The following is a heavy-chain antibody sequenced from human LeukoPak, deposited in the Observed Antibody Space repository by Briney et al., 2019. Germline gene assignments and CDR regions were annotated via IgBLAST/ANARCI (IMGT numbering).Heavy chain of an antibody. CDR2: MNPNSGNT. CDR1: GYTFTSYD. Sequence: GASVKVSCKASGYTFTSYDVNWVRQATGQGLEWMGWMNPNSGNTGYAQKFQGRVTMTRNTSISTAYMELSSLRSEDTAVYYCASVGYCSGGSCYSDTALDYWGQGTLVTVSS. V-gene: IGHV1-8*01. CDR3: ASVGYCSGGSCYSDTALDY. D-gene: IGHD2-15*01. J-gene: IGHJ4*02.